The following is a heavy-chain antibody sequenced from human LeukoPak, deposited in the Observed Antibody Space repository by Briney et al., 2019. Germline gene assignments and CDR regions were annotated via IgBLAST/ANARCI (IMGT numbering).Heavy chain of an antibody. CDR1: GFTFSSYS. CDR2: ISSSSSSYI. CDR3: AKDRQTGRVGWFDP. Sequence: GGSLRLSCAASGFTFSSYSMNWVRQAPGKGLEWVSSISSSSSSYISYADSVKGRFTISRDNSKNTLYLQMNSLRAEDTAVYYCAKDRQTGRVGWFDPWGQGTLVTVSS. J-gene: IGHJ5*02. V-gene: IGHV3-21*01. D-gene: IGHD7-27*01.